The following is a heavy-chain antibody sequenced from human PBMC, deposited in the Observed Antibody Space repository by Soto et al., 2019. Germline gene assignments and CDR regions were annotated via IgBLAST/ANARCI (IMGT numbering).Heavy chain of an antibody. D-gene: IGHD3-9*01. CDR2: ISYDGSNK. J-gene: IGHJ6*02. CDR1: GFTFSSYG. V-gene: IGHV3-30*18. CDR3: AKRCRVRATYYDILTGLYYYYGMDV. Sequence: HPGGSLRLSCAASGFTFSSYGMHWVRQAPGKGLEWVAVISYDGSNKYYADSVKGRFTISRDNSKNTLYLQMNSLRAEDTAVYYCAKRCRVRATYYDILTGLYYYYGMDVWGQGTTVTVSS.